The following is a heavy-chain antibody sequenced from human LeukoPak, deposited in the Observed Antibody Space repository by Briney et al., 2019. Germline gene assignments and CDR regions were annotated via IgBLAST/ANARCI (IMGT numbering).Heavy chain of an antibody. Sequence: GGSLRLSCTASGFTFDDYAMHWVRQAPGKGLEWVSGVDWNSGSVDYGDSVKGRFTISRDNAKNSLYLQMNSLRPEDTALYYCVKDRSSSWYSFDYWGQGILVTVSS. D-gene: IGHD6-13*01. CDR1: GFTFDDYA. CDR2: VDWNSGSV. J-gene: IGHJ4*02. CDR3: VKDRSSSWYSFDY. V-gene: IGHV3-9*01.